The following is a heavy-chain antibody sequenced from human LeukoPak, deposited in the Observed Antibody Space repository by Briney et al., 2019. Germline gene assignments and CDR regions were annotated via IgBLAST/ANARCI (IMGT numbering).Heavy chain of an antibody. CDR2: ISGSGGST. Sequence: PGGSLRLSCAASGFTFSTYAMSWVRQAPGKGLEWVSVISGSGGSTYYADSVKGLFTISRDNSKNTLYLQMNSLRAEDTAVYYCAKEGVSGWYNYFDYWGQGTLVTVFS. CDR1: GFTFSTYA. V-gene: IGHV3-23*01. J-gene: IGHJ4*02. CDR3: AKEGVSGWYNYFDY. D-gene: IGHD6-19*01.